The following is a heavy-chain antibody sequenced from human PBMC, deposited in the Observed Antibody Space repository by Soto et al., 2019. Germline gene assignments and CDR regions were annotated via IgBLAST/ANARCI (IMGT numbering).Heavy chain of an antibody. V-gene: IGHV3-30*03. CDR2: ISYDGSKK. D-gene: IGHD2-15*01. CDR3: VARGLYCSAGTCYSSAEFDY. Sequence: PGGSLRLSCAASGFTFRSYGMHWVRQAPGKGLEWVAVISYDGSKKYYADSVKGRFTISRDNSKNTLYLHMNSLTAEDTAVFYCVARGLYCSAGTCYSSAEFDYWGQGTLVTVSS. J-gene: IGHJ4*02. CDR1: GFTFRSYG.